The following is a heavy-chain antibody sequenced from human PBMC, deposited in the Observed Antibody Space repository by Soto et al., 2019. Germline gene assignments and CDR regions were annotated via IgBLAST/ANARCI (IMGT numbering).Heavy chain of an antibody. Sequence: LRLARASSGFSFRSYAMQWVRQAPGKGLEWVAVISYDGSNKYYADSVKGRFTISRDNSKNTLYLQMNSLRAEDTAVYYCARSAGTSLGFFDYWRQASQVTVSS. CDR1: GFSFRSYA. J-gene: IGHJ4*02. CDR2: ISYDGSNK. D-gene: IGHD1-7*01. V-gene: IGHV3-30-3*01. CDR3: ARSAGTSLGFFDY.